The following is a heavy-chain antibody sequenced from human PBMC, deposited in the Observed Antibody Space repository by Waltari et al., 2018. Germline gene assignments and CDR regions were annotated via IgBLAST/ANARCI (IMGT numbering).Heavy chain of an antibody. CDR1: GSTFSDYF. V-gene: IGHV1-2*02. CDR2: INPKSGAT. Sequence: VHLVQSGAEVKKPGASVRASCKTSGSTFSDYFIYWMRQAPGQGLEWMGWINPKSGATNPAQKFQGRVTLTRDTSTSTVYMELRGLTSDDTAIYYCARDLFPNFWSGYGFDIWGQGTKVTVSS. D-gene: IGHD3-3*01. J-gene: IGHJ3*02. CDR3: ARDLFPNFWSGYGFDI.